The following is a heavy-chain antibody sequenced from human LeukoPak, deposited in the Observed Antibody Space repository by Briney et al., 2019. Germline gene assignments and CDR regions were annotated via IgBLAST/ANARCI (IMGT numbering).Heavy chain of an antibody. D-gene: IGHD3-10*01. CDR1: GGSISSYY. CDR3: ARDEDYMVRGVSTWFDP. CDR2: IYYSGST. V-gene: IGHV4-59*01. J-gene: IGHJ5*02. Sequence: SETLSLTCTVSGGSISSYYWSWIRQPPGKGLEWIGYIYYSGSTNYNPSLKSRVTISVDTSKNQFSPKLSSVTAADTAVYYCARDEDYMVRGVSTWFDPWGQGTLVTVSS.